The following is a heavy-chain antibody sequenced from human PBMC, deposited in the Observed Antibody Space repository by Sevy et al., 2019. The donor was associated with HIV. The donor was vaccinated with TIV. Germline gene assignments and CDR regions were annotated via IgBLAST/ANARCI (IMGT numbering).Heavy chain of an antibody. CDR1: GFTFSSHG. J-gene: IGHJ4*02. CDR3: AKLRSAFGPLDD. CDR2: ISYDGSKK. V-gene: IGHV3-30*18. Sequence: GGSLRLSCAASGFTFSSHGMHWVRQAPCKGLEWVAFISYDGSKKYYTDSVKGRFTISRDNSKNTVYLQMNSLRAEDTAVYSCAKLRSAFGPLDDWGQGTLVTVSS. D-gene: IGHD3-16*01.